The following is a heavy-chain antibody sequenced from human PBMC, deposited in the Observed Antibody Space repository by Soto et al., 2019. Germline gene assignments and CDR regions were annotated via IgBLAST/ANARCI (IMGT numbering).Heavy chain of an antibody. V-gene: IGHV4-39*01. J-gene: IGHJ4*02. CDR1: GGSISGSSYY. CDR3: ARRIDYGDYDY. Sequence: PSETLSLTCTVSGGSISGSSYYWGWIRQPPGKGLEWIGSIYYSGSTYYNPSLKSRVTISVNTSKNQFSLKLSSVTAADTAVYYCARRIDYGDYDYWGQGTLVTVSS. D-gene: IGHD4-17*01. CDR2: IYYSGST.